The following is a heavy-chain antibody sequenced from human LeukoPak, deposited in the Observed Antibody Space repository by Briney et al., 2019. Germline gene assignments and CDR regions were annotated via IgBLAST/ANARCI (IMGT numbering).Heavy chain of an antibody. V-gene: IGHV3-23*01. D-gene: IGHD3-22*01. CDR2: IGGDGHST. CDR3: AKDSASQFYYDISGYEGYFDY. CDR1: GFTFNIYA. Sequence: GGSLRLSCAASGFTFNIYAMTWVRQAPGKGLEWVSAIGGDGHSTDYADSVKGRFTISRDNSKNTLYLEMNSLRAEDTALYYCAKDSASQFYYDISGYEGYFDYWGQGTLVTVSS. J-gene: IGHJ4*02.